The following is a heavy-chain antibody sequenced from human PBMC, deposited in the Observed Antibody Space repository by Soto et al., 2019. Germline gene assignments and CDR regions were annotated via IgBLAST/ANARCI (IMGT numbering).Heavy chain of an antibody. D-gene: IGHD2-15*01. CDR2: IYYSGST. Sequence: QVQLQESGPGLVKPSETLSLTCTVSGGSISSYYWSWIRQPPGKGLEWIGYIYYSGSTNYNPSLTSRVTISVDTSKNQFSLKLSSVTAADTAVYYCARGGYCSGGSCYSSGWFDPWGQGTLVTVSS. J-gene: IGHJ5*02. V-gene: IGHV4-59*01. CDR1: GGSISSYY. CDR3: ARGGYCSGGSCYSSGWFDP.